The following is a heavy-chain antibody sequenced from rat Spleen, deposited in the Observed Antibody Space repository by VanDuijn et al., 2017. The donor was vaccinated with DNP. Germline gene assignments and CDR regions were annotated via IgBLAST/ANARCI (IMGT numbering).Heavy chain of an antibody. Sequence: EVQLVESGGDSVQPGRSLKLSCAASGFTFSDYYMAWVRQAPTKGLEWVAYISYDGSHSNYGDSVKGRFTISRDNAKSTLYLQMNSLRSEDTATYYCARHVLPLRVWDYWGQGVMVTVSS. V-gene: IGHV5-22*01. CDR1: GFTFSDYY. CDR3: ARHVLPLRVWDY. J-gene: IGHJ2*01. D-gene: IGHD1-4*01. CDR2: ISYDGSHS.